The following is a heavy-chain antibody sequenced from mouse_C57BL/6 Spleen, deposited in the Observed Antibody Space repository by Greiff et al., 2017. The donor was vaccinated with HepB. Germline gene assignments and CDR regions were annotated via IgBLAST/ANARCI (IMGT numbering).Heavy chain of an antibody. CDR3: ARSGITTVVATPFAY. CDR2: INPYNGGT. Sequence: EVQGVESGPVLVKPGASVKMSCKASGYTFTDYYMNWVKQSHGKSLEWIGVINPYNGGTSYNQKFKGKATLTVDKSSSTAYMELNSLTSEDSAVYYCARSGITTVVATPFAYWGQGTLVTVSA. J-gene: IGHJ3*01. D-gene: IGHD1-1*01. CDR1: GYTFTDYY. V-gene: IGHV1-19*01.